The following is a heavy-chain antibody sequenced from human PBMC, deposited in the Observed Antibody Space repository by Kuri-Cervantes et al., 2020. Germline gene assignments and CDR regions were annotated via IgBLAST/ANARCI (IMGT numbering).Heavy chain of an antibody. Sequence: GESLKISCAASGFTFSSYWMHWVRQAPGKGLVWVSRINSDGSSTSYADSVKGRFTISRDNAKNSLYLQMNSLRDEDTAVYYCAREQQLVLYYWGQGTLVTVSS. CDR2: INSDGSST. CDR1: GFTFSSYW. J-gene: IGHJ4*02. D-gene: IGHD6-13*01. CDR3: AREQQLVLYY. V-gene: IGHV3-74*01.